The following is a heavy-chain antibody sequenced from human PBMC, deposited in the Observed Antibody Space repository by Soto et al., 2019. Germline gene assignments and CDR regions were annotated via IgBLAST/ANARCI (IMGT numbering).Heavy chain of an antibody. CDR3: ARERAAENWYFDL. CDR1: GFTVSSNY. D-gene: IGHD6-25*01. V-gene: IGHV3-53*04. J-gene: IGHJ2*01. Sequence: GGSLRLSCAASGFTVSSNYMSWVRQAPGKGLEWASVIYSGGSTYYADSVKGRFTISRHNSKNTLYLQMNSLRAEDTAVYYCARERAAENWYFDLWGRGTLVTVSS. CDR2: IYSGGST.